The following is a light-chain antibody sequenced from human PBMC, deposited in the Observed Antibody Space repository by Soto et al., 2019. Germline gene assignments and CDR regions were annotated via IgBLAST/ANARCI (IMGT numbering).Light chain of an antibody. V-gene: IGLV2-8*01. J-gene: IGLJ1*01. Sequence: LTQPPSASGSPGQSVAISCTGTSSDVGGYNYVSWYQQHPGKAPKLMIYEVNKRPSGVPDRFSGSKSGNTASLSVSGLQAEDEADYYCSSYAGSSNVFGTGTKVTVL. CDR1: SSDVGGYNY. CDR3: SSYAGSSNV. CDR2: EVN.